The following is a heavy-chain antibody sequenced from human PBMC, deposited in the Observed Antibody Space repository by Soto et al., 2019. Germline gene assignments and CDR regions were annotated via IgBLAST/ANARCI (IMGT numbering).Heavy chain of an antibody. D-gene: IGHD2-2*01. J-gene: IGHJ4*02. V-gene: IGHV3-33*08. CDR1: GFTFSSYG. Sequence: GGSLRLSCAASGFTFSSYGMHWVRQAPGKGLEWVAVIWYDGSNKYYADSVKGRFTISRDNSKNTLYLQMNSLRAEDTAVYYCAQIGEEPAVIDYWGQGTLVTVSS. CDR3: AQIGEEPAVIDY. CDR2: IWYDGSNK.